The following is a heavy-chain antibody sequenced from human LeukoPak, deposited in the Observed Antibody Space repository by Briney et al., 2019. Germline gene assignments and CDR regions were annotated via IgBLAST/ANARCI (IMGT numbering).Heavy chain of an antibody. V-gene: IGHV3-30*18. CDR2: ISYDGSNK. Sequence: GGSLRLSCAASGFTFSSYGMHWVRQAPGKGLEWVAVISYDGSNKYYADSVKGRFTISRDNSKNTLYLQMNSLRAEDTAVYYCAKDGRPAVSGWYEGGDYWGQGTLVTVSS. CDR1: GFTFSSYG. J-gene: IGHJ4*02. CDR3: AKDGRPAVSGWYEGGDY. D-gene: IGHD6-19*01.